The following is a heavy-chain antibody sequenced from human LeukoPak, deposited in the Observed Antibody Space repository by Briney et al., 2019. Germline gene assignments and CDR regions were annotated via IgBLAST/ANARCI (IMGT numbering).Heavy chain of an antibody. CDR3: AELGITMIGGV. V-gene: IGHV3-48*03. CDR2: ISSSGSTI. J-gene: IGHJ6*04. CDR1: GFTFSSYE. D-gene: IGHD3-10*02. Sequence: GGALRLSRAASGFTFSSYEMYWVRDAPGRGLEWVSYISSSGSTIYYADSVKSRFTISRDNAKNSLYLQMTSLRAEDTAVYYCAELGITMIGGVWGKGTTVTISS.